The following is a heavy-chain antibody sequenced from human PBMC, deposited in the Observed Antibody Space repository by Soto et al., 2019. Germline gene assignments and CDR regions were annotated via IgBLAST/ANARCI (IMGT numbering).Heavy chain of an antibody. J-gene: IGHJ4*02. CDR3: ARALTTVVTSNYFDY. D-gene: IGHD4-17*01. V-gene: IGHV1-69*13. Sequence: SVKVSCKASGGTFSSYAISWVRQAPGQGLEWMGGIIPIFGTANYAQKFQGRVTITADESTSTAYMELSSLRSEDTAVYYCARALTTVVTSNYFDYWGQGTLVTVSS. CDR1: GGTFSSYA. CDR2: IIPIFGTA.